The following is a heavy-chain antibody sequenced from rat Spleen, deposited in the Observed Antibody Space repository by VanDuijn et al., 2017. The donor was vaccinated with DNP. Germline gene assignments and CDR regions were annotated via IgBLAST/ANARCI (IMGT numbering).Heavy chain of an antibody. CDR2: ISYDGSTT. D-gene: IGHD1-11*01. V-gene: IGHV5-7*01. Sequence: EVKLVESGGGLVQPGGSLKLSCTASGFTFSNYDMAWVRQAPKKGLEWVATISYDGSTTYYRDSVKGRFTISRDNAKSTLYLQMNSLRSEDTATYYCARHKNYGWFPYWGQGTLVTVSS. J-gene: IGHJ3*01. CDR1: GFTFSNYD. CDR3: ARHKNYGWFPY.